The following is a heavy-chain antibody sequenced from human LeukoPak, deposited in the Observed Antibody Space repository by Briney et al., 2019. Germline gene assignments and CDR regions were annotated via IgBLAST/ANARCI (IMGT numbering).Heavy chain of an antibody. CDR2: ISSSGSTI. D-gene: IGHD6-19*01. CDR3: ARSGSGWKHNWFDP. Sequence: GGSLRLSCAASGFTFSSYEMNWVRQAPGKGLEWVSYISSSGSTIYYADSVKGRFTISRDNAKNSLYLQMNSLRAEDTAVYYCARSGSGWKHNWFDPWGQGTLVTVSS. V-gene: IGHV3-48*03. J-gene: IGHJ5*02. CDR1: GFTFSSYE.